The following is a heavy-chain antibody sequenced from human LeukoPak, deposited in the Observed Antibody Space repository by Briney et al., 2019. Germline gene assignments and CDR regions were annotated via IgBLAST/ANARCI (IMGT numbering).Heavy chain of an antibody. CDR3: ARHKEVGDYYYFDY. Sequence: SVKVSCKASGGTFSSYAISWVRQAPGQGLEWMGGIIPIFGTANYAQKFQGRVTITTDESTSTAYMELSSLRSQDTAVYYCARHKEVGDYYYFDYWGQGTLVTVSS. CDR2: IIPIFGTA. CDR1: GGTFSSYA. V-gene: IGHV1-69*05. D-gene: IGHD2/OR15-2a*01. J-gene: IGHJ4*02.